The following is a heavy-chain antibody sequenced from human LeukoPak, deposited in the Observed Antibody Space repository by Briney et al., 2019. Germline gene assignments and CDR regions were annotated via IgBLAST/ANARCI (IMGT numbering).Heavy chain of an antibody. CDR3: AKFPSVGYSYGYPGY. Sequence: GGSLRLSCAASGFTFSSYAMSWVRQAPGKGLEWVSAISGSGGSTYYADSVKGRFTISRDNSKNALYLQMNSLRAEDTAVYYCAKFPSVGYSYGYPGYWGQGTLVTVSS. J-gene: IGHJ4*02. CDR2: ISGSGGST. CDR1: GFTFSSYA. D-gene: IGHD5-18*01. V-gene: IGHV3-23*01.